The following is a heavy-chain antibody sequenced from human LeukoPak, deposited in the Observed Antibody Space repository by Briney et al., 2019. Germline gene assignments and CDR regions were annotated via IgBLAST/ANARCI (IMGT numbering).Heavy chain of an antibody. J-gene: IGHJ4*02. V-gene: IGHV3-23*01. CDR1: GFTFSTYV. D-gene: IGHD6-19*01. CDR2: ISASGGST. Sequence: GGSLRLSCAASGFTFSTYVMSWVRQAPGKGLEWVSAISASGGSTYYADSVKGRFTISRDNSKNTMYLQMNSLRAEDTPVYYCAKHPPYSSGWYYFDYWGQGTLVTVSA. CDR3: AKHPPYSSGWYYFDY.